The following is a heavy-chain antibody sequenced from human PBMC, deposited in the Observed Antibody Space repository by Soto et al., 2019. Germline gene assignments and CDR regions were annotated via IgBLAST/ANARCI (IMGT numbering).Heavy chain of an antibody. CDR1: GGSFSGYY. J-gene: IGHJ4*02. V-gene: IGHV4-34*01. CDR3: ARTAAAGQYYFDY. D-gene: IGHD6-13*01. CDR2: INHSGST. Sequence: PSETLSLTCAVYGGSFSGYYWSWIRQPPGKGLEWIGEINHSGSTNYNPSLKSRVTISVDTSKNQFSLKLSSVTAADTAVYYCARTAAAGQYYFDYWGQGTLVTVSS.